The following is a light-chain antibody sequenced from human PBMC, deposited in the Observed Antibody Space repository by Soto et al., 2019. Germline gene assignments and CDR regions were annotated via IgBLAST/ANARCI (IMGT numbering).Light chain of an antibody. Sequence: EIVLTEFPATLSSLPGDRVRLSCRASQYINTSLAWYQHRPGQAPRLLIYGASTRATGIPARFSGSGSGTEFTLTISSLQSEDFAVYYCQQYNYWPPITFGQGTRLEI. V-gene: IGKV3-15*01. CDR1: QYINTS. J-gene: IGKJ5*01. CDR2: GAS. CDR3: QQYNYWPPIT.